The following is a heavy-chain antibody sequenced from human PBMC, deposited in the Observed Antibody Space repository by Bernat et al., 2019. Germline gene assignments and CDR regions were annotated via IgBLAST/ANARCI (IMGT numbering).Heavy chain of an antibody. D-gene: IGHD3-10*01. CDR1: GYSFTSYW. Sequence: PGESLKTSCKGSGYSFTSYWIGWVRQMPGKGLEWMGIIYPGDSDTRYSPSFQGQVTISADKSISTAYLQWSSLKASDTAMYYCARHYTPPYMVQGPPDYWGQGTLVTVSS. CDR3: ARHYTPPYMVQGPPDY. V-gene: IGHV5-51*01. CDR2: IYPGDSDT. J-gene: IGHJ4*02.